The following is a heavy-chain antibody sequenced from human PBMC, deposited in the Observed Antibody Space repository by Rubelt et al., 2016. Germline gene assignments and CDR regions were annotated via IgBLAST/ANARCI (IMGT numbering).Heavy chain of an antibody. D-gene: IGHD3-10*01. J-gene: IGHJ4*02. V-gene: IGHV4-34*01. CDR2: INHSGST. Sequence: QVQLQLWGAGLLKPSETLSLTCAVYGGSFSGYYWSWIRPAPGKGLEWIGEINHSGSTNYNPSLQSRVPISVDTSKNHFSLRLISVTAADTAVYYCARGYGSGTYWFDYWGQGTLVTVSS. CDR1: GGSFSGYY. CDR3: ARGYGSGTYWFDY.